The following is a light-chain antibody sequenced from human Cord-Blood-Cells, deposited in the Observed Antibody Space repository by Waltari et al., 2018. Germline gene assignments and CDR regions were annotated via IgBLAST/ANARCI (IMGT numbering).Light chain of an antibody. Sequence: QSALTQPASVSGSPAQSITIPCTGTSSDVGGYNYVSWYQQHPGKAPKLMIYEVSNRHSGVSNRFSGSKSGNTASLTISGLQAEDEADYYCSSYTSSSTLVFGGGTKLTVL. CDR2: EVS. V-gene: IGLV2-14*01. CDR1: SSDVGGYNY. CDR3: SSYTSSSTLV. J-gene: IGLJ3*02.